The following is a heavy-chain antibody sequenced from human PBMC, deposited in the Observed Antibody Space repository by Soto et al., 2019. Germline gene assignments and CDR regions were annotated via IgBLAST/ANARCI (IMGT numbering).Heavy chain of an antibody. Sequence: EVQLVESGGGLVKPGGSVRLSCVASGSMYSSYSMSWVRQAPGKGLEWVAFISLSGSQINYAASVEGRFTISRDNAKXXXXXXXXXXXXXXXXXXXXXXXXXXXXXXXXSVHQYYGMDVWGPGTTVTVSS. J-gene: IGHJ6*02. CDR1: GSMYSSYS. CDR2: ISLSGSQI. D-gene: IGHD2-2*01. V-gene: IGHV3-21*01. CDR3: XXXXXXXXXXXXSVHQYYGMDV.